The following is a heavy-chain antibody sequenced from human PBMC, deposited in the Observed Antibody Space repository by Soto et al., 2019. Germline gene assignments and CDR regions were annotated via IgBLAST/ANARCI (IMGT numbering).Heavy chain of an antibody. Sequence: EVQLVESGGGLVQPGGSLRLSCAASGFTFSSYWMHWVRQAPGKGLVWVSRININGRSTDYADSVKGRFTISRDNAKNTLYLQMNSLGAEDTAAYYCTRGCSGDTCSPFLDYWGQGILVTVSS. CDR3: TRGCSGDTCSPFLDY. CDR2: ININGRST. D-gene: IGHD2-15*01. CDR1: GFTFSSYW. V-gene: IGHV3-74*01. J-gene: IGHJ4*02.